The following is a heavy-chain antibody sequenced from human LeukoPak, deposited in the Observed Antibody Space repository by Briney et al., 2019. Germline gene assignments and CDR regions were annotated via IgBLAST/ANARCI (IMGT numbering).Heavy chain of an antibody. CDR2: IIPIFGTA. CDR1: GGTFSSYA. CDR3: ASGTPEYYDSSGYYSLFDY. D-gene: IGHD3-22*01. V-gene: IGHV1-69*01. Sequence: SVKVSCKASGGTFSSYAISWVRQAPGQGLEWMGGIIPIFGTANYAQKFQGRVTITADESTSTAYMELSSLRSEDTAVYYCASGTPEYYDSSGYYSLFDYWGQGTLVTVFS. J-gene: IGHJ4*02.